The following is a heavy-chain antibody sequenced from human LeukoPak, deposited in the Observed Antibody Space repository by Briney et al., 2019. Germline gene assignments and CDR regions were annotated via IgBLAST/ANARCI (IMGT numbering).Heavy chain of an antibody. V-gene: IGHV3-48*01. D-gene: IGHD3-22*01. CDR2: ISSSSSTI. CDR1: GFTFREYT. J-gene: IGHJ4*02. Sequence: GGSLRLSCIVSGFTFREYTMNWVRQAPGKGLEWVSYISSSSSTIYYADSVKGRFTISRDNAKNSLYLQMNSLRAEDTAVYYCARALFYDSSGYYYWGQGTLVTVSS. CDR3: ARALFYDSSGYYY.